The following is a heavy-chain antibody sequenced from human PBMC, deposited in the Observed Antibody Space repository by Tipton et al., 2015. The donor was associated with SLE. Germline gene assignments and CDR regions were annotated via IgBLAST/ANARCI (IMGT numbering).Heavy chain of an antibody. J-gene: IGHJ1*01. Sequence: TLSLTCTVSGVSMSRGGYYWSWIRQSPGKGLEWIGYIYYSGNTNYNPSLKSRVRMSVDTSKNQISLKLNSVIAADTAVYYCARSAEYFQDWGQGTLVTVSS. CDR2: IYYSGNT. V-gene: IGHV4-61*08. CDR1: GVSMSRGGYY. CDR3: ARSAEYFQD.